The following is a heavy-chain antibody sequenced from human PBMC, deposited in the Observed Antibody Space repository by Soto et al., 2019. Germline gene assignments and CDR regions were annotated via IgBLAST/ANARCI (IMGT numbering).Heavy chain of an antibody. CDR2: ISGSGGST. CDR3: ARRDDYGDYFEY. CDR1: GFTFSSYA. J-gene: IGHJ4*02. D-gene: IGHD4-17*01. Sequence: ESGGGLVQPGGSLRLSCAASGFTFSSYAMSWVRQAPGKGLEWVSAISGSGGSTYYADSVKGRFTISRDNSKNTLYLQMNSLSAEDKAVYYCARRDDYGDYFEYWGQGPLVTVSS. V-gene: IGHV3-23*01.